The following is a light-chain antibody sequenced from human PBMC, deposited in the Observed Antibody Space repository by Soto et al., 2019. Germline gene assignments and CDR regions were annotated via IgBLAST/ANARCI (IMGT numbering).Light chain of an antibody. V-gene: IGKV3-20*01. J-gene: IGKJ1*01. CDR2: AAS. CDR3: LKYGRSPGWT. Sequence: EIVMTQSPATLSWFPGARAAISGLASQSVSRDFLAWYQQKPGQAPRLLIYAASSRATGIPDRFSGSGSETDFTLTISRLEPEDFAVYYCLKYGRSPGWTFGQGTKVDI. CDR1: QSVSRDF.